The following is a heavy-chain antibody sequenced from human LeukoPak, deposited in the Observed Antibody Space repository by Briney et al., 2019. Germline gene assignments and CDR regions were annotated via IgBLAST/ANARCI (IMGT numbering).Heavy chain of an antibody. CDR2: IYHSGST. CDR3: ACSSGPSSPVDY. V-gene: IGHV4-38-2*01. J-gene: IGHJ4*02. Sequence: PSETLSLTCAVSGYPISSGYYWGWIRQPPGKGLEWIGSIYHSGSTYYNPSLKSRVTISVDTSKNQFSLKLSSVTAADTAVYYCACSSGPSSPVDYWGQGTLVTVSS. CDR1: GYPISSGYY. D-gene: IGHD6-19*01.